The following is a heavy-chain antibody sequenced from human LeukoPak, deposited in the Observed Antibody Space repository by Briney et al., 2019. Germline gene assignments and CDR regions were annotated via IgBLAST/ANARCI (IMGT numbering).Heavy chain of an antibody. V-gene: IGHV3-21*04. CDR2: ISSSSSYI. J-gene: IGHJ4*02. CDR1: GFTFSSYS. CDR3: AKDEDSSGWYYFDY. Sequence: PGGSLRLSCAASGFTFSSYSMNWVRQAPGKGLEWVSSISSSSSYIYYADSVKGRFTISRDNAKNSLYLQMNSLRAEDTALYYCAKDEDSSGWYYFDYWGQGTLVTVSS. D-gene: IGHD6-19*01.